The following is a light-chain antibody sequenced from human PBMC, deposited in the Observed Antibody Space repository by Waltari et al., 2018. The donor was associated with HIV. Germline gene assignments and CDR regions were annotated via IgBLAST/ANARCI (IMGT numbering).Light chain of an antibody. CDR2: SNN. V-gene: IGLV1-44*01. CDR3: ATWDDSLNGWV. J-gene: IGLJ3*02. Sequence: QSVLTQPPSASGTPGQRVTISCSGSSSNIGSNTVNWYRQLPGTAPKLLIYSNNQRPSGVPDRFSGSKSGTSASLAISGLQSDYEADYYCATWDDSLNGWVFGGGTKLTVL. CDR1: SSNIGSNT.